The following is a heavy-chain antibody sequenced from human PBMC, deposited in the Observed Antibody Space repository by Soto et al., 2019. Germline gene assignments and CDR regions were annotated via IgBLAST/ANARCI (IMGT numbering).Heavy chain of an antibody. V-gene: IGHV3-23*01. D-gene: IGHD2-15*01. Sequence: GSLRLSCAASGFTFNYAMSWVRQAPGKGLEWVSGLSGSGRSTFYADSVKGRFTISRDNSKNTLYLQMNSLRAEDTALYYCAKGIGACSGGSCPDDAFDIWGQGTMVTVS. CDR1: GFTFNYA. J-gene: IGHJ3*02. CDR3: AKGIGACSGGSCPDDAFDI. CDR2: LSGSGRST.